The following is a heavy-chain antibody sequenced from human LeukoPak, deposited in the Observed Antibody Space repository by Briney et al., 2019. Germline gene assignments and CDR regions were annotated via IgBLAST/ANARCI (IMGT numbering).Heavy chain of an antibody. J-gene: IGHJ2*01. CDR3: ARKPSKGGFNGYEVWYFDL. V-gene: IGHV4-39*01. Sequence: PSETLSLTCTVSGGSISSSSYYWGWIRQPPGKGLEWIGSIYYSGSTYYNPSLKSRVTISVDTSKNQFSLKLSSVTAADTAVYYCARKPSKGGFNGYEVWYFDLWGRGTLVTVSS. CDR2: IYYSGST. D-gene: IGHD5-12*01. CDR1: GGSISSSSYY.